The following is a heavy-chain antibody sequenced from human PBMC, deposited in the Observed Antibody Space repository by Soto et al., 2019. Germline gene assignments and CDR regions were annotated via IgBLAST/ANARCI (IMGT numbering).Heavy chain of an antibody. V-gene: IGHV3-7*05. CDR2: IRQDGSEK. Sequence: GGSLRLSCAASGFTFSSYWMSWVRQAPGKGLKWVANIRQDGSEKYYVDSVKGRFTISRDNAKNSLYLQMNSLRAEDTAVYYCARARAGFGAHYDFWSGVYYYYGMDVWGQGTTVTVSS. J-gene: IGHJ6*02. D-gene: IGHD3-3*01. CDR1: GFTFSSYW. CDR3: ARARAGFGAHYDFWSGVYYYYGMDV.